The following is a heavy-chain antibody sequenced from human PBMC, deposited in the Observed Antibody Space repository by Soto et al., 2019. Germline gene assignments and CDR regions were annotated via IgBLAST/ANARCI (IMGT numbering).Heavy chain of an antibody. J-gene: IGHJ4*01. Sequence: ASVKVSCKASGYTLTSHAMHWVRQAPGQRLEWMGWINAGNGNPKYSQKFQGRVTITRDTSANTASMELRSLKSEDTAVFYCAKFCRSSLCYAAFDYGGHGTLVKVS. CDR1: GYTLTSHA. CDR3: AKFCRSSLCYAAFDY. V-gene: IGHV1-3*01. D-gene: IGHD2-2*01. CDR2: INAGNGNP.